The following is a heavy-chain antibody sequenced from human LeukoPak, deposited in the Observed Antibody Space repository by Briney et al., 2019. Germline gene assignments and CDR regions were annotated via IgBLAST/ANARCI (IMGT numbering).Heavy chain of an antibody. Sequence: ASVKVSCKASGYTFTSYGISWVRQAPGQGLEWMGWISAYNGNTNYAQKLQGRVTMTTDTSTSTAYMELRSQRSDDTAVYYCARDYPIPATHYYDSSGTEIFDYWGQGTLVTVSS. J-gene: IGHJ4*02. CDR3: ARDYPIPATHYYDSSGTEIFDY. CDR2: ISAYNGNT. CDR1: GYTFTSYG. D-gene: IGHD3-22*01. V-gene: IGHV1-18*01.